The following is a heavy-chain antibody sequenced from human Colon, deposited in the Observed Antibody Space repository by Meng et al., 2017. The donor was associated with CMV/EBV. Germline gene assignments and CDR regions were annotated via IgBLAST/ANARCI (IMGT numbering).Heavy chain of an antibody. CDR3: AKGVYGGGHYRAFDM. V-gene: IGHV3-23*05. CDR1: GFTFSNYV. Sequence: GGSLRLSCAASGFTFSNYVMIWVRQAPGKGLEWVATIYESGDLIYYADSVKGRFTISRDTSNNMLYLQMNSLRAEDTAVFYCAKGVYGGGHYRAFDMLGQGTMVTVSS. D-gene: IGHD2-21*02. J-gene: IGHJ3*02. CDR2: IYESGDLI.